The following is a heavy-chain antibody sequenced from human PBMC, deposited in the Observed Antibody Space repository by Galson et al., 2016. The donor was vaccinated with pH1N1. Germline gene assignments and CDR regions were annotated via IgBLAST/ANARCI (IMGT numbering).Heavy chain of an antibody. CDR2: MNPKSGTT. CDR3: AIVDSSKWQGGWLDP. V-gene: IGHV1-8*01. Sequence: PGQGLEWVGWMNPKSGTTGYAQKFQGRVTMTRSISINTVYMELNSLSSEDTAVYYCAIVDSSKWQGGWLDPWGQGTLVTVSS. D-gene: IGHD6-13*01. J-gene: IGHJ5*02.